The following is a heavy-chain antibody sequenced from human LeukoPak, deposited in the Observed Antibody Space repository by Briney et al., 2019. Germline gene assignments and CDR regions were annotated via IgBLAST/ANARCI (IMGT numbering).Heavy chain of an antibody. Sequence: SVKVSCKASGGTFSSYAISWVRQAPGQGLEWMGGIIPIFGTANYAQKFQGRVTITADESTSTAYMELSSLRSEDTAVYYCARAMSTFGGVRNYFDSWGQGTLVTVSS. CDR1: GGTFSSYA. J-gene: IGHJ4*02. D-gene: IGHD3-16*01. CDR2: IIPIFGTA. V-gene: IGHV1-69*13. CDR3: ARAMSTFGGVRNYFDS.